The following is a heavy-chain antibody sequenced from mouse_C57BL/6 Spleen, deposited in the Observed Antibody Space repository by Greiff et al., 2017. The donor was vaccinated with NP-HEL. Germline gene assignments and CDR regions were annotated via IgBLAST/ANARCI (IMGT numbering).Heavy chain of an antibody. D-gene: IGHD1-1*01. Sequence: EVQVVESGPGMVKPSQSLSLTCTVTGYSITSGYDWHWIRHFPGNKLEWMGYISYSGSTNYNPSLKSRISITHDTSKNHFFLKLNSVTTEDTATYYCAKSHYYGSSRGYFDVWGTGTTVTVSS. J-gene: IGHJ1*03. CDR1: GYSITSGYD. CDR3: AKSHYYGSSRGYFDV. CDR2: ISYSGST. V-gene: IGHV3-1*01.